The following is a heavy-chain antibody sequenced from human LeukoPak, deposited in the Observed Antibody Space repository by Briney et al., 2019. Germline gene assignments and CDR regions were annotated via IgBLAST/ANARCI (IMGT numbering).Heavy chain of an antibody. CDR3: ARGPIFGVVKF. CDR2: TYYRSKWYN. CDR1: GDSVFSNSS. J-gene: IGHJ4*02. D-gene: IGHD3-3*01. Sequence: SQTLSLTCAISGDSVFSNSSWNWIRQSPSRGLEWLGRTYYRSKWYNDYVVSVKSRININPDTSKNQFSLKLSSVTAADTAVYYCARGPIFGVVKFWGQGTLVTVSS. V-gene: IGHV6-1*01.